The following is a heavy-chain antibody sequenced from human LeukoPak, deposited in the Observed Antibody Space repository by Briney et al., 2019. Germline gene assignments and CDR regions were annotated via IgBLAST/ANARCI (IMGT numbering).Heavy chain of an antibody. CDR3: ARDRVGVRAFDY. Sequence: SETLSFTCAAPGGSFSSTNWWSWVRRPPGKGLEWIGEIYHSGSTNYNPSLKSRVTIPADKSKNQFSLKLTYVTAADTAVYYCARDRVGVRAFDYWGQGTLVTVSS. J-gene: IGHJ4*02. CDR2: IYHSGST. V-gene: IGHV4-4*02. D-gene: IGHD3-10*01. CDR1: GGSFSSTNW.